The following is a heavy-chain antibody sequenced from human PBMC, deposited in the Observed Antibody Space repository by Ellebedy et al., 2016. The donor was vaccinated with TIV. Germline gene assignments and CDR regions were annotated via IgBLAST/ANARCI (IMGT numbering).Heavy chain of an antibody. D-gene: IGHD6-19*01. CDR3: ARAPGQWLALDY. Sequence: AASVKVSCKASGGTFSSYAISWVRQAPGQGLEWMGRIIPILGIANYAQKFQGRVTITADKSTSTAYMELSSLRSEDTAVYYCARAPGQWLALDYWGQGTLVTVSS. J-gene: IGHJ4*02. CDR2: IIPILGIA. CDR1: GGTFSSYA. V-gene: IGHV1-69*04.